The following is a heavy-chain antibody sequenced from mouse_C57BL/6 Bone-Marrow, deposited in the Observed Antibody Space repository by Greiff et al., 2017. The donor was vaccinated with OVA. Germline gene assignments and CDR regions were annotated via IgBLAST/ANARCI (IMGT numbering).Heavy chain of an antibody. CDR2: IDPDSGGT. J-gene: IGHJ2*01. V-gene: IGHV1-72*01. CDR1: GYTFTSYW. CDR3: ARALTLVATYFDY. D-gene: IGHD1-1*01. Sequence: QVQLQQPGAELVKPGASVKLSCKASGYTFTSYWMHWVKQRPGRGLEWIGRIDPDSGGTKYPEKFKSKATLSVDKPSSTAYLQISSLTSEDSAVYYCARALTLVATYFDYWGQGTTLTVSS.